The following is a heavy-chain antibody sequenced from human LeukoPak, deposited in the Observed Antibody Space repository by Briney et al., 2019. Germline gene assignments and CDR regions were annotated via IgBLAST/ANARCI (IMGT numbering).Heavy chain of an antibody. Sequence: ASVKVSCTASGYSFTSYDINWVRQAPGQGLEWMGWMNPNSGNTGYAQKFQGRVTMTRNTSISTAYMELSGLRSEDTAIYYCARRKGTSGTTFGYWGQGTLVTVSS. CDR1: GYSFTSYD. CDR2: MNPNSGNT. J-gene: IGHJ4*02. D-gene: IGHD1-1*01. V-gene: IGHV1-8*01. CDR3: ARRKGTSGTTFGY.